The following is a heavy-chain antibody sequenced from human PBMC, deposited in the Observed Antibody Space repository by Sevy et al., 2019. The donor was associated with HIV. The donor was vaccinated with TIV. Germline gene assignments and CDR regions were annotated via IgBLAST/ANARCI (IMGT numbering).Heavy chain of an antibody. CDR1: GGTFSNYT. V-gene: IGHV1-69*13. Sequence: ASVKVSCEAPGGTFSNYTISWVRQAPGQGLEWMGGFIPMFGLAKYTEKFQDRHTINADESATTAYMELTSLRSEDAAVYYCARGKEFTEDTIWGYGFDVWGPGTTVTVSS. CDR3: ARGKEFTEDTIWGYGFDV. J-gene: IGHJ6*02. CDR2: FIPMFGLA. D-gene: IGHD7-27*01.